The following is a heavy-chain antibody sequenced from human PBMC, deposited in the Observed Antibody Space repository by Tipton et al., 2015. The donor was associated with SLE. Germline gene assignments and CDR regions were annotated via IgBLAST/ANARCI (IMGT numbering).Heavy chain of an antibody. CDR3: ARGAAVPGIAVAGNAFDI. D-gene: IGHD6-19*01. CDR2: INHSGST. CDR1: GGSFSGYY. Sequence: GLVKPSETLSLTCAVYGGSFSGYYWSWIRQPPGKGLEWIGEINHSGSTNYNPSLKSRVTISVDTSKNQFSLKLSSVTAADTAVYYCARGAAVPGIAVAGNAFDIWGQGTMVTVSS. V-gene: IGHV4-34*01. J-gene: IGHJ3*02.